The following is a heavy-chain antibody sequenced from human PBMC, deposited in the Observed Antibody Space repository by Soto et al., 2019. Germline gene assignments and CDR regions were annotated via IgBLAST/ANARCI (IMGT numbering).Heavy chain of an antibody. J-gene: IGHJ5*02. V-gene: IGHV4-4*02. CDR3: ATLPPRIVVVMTHLPT. CDR2: IYHTGTT. Sequence: QLRESGPGLVKPSGTLSLTCFVSGASISSTYWWSWVRQTPGKRLEWIGQIYHTGTTSYNPSLMNRVTISLDRSNIQFPLRLPSMPAADTAVYYCATLPPRIVVVMTHLPTWGQGTRVTVSS. CDR1: GASISSTYW. D-gene: IGHD2-15*01.